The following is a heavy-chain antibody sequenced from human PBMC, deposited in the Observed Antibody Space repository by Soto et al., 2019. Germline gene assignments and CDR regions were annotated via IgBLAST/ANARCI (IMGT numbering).Heavy chain of an antibody. CDR2: IDPSDSYT. CDR3: ARLGYCSGGSCYRSLYYYYGMDV. Sequence: GRALKISCKGSGYSFTSYWISRVRQMPWKGLEWIGGIDPSDSYTNYSPSFQGHVTISADKSISTAYLQWSSLKASDTAMYYCARLGYCSGGSCYRSLYYYYGMDVWGQGSTVTVTS. CDR1: GYSFTSYW. J-gene: IGHJ6*02. D-gene: IGHD2-15*01. V-gene: IGHV5-10-1*01.